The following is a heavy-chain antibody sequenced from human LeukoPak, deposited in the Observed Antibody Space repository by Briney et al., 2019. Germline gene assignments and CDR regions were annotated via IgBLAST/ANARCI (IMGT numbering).Heavy chain of an antibody. V-gene: IGHV3-66*01. CDR1: GFSVSNTY. Sequence: GGSLRLSCAASGFSVSNTYMSWVRQAPGKGLEWVSLLYSGGSTHYADSVKGRFTISRDKSKNMLSLQMNSLRAEDTAVYYCARGKSGIYTRPFDYWGQGTLVTVSS. J-gene: IGHJ4*02. CDR2: LYSGGST. CDR3: ARGKSGIYTRPFDY. D-gene: IGHD1-26*01.